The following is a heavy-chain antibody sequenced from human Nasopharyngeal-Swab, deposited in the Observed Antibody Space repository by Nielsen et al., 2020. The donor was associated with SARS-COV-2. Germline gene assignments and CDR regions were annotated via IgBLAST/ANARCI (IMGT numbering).Heavy chain of an antibody. D-gene: IGHD6-19*01. J-gene: IGHJ6*03. CDR1: GFTFSSYW. CDR2: INSEGSST. V-gene: IGHV3-74*01. Sequence: GESLKISCAASGFTFSSYWMHWVRQAPGKGLVWASRINSEGSSTSYADSVKGRFTISRDNAKNTLYLQMNSLRAEDTAVYYCARDHGGGTIAEALGPFYYYYYMDVWGKGTTVTVSS. CDR3: ARDHGGGTIAEALGPFYYYYYMDV.